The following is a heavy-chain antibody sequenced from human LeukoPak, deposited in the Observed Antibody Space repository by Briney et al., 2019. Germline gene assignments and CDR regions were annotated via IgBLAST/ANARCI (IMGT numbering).Heavy chain of an antibody. V-gene: IGHV3-21*01. J-gene: IGHJ4*02. CDR3: ARDVKRGIVGATYFDY. CDR2: ISSSSSYI. CDR1: GFTFSSYS. D-gene: IGHD1-26*01. Sequence: GGSLRLSCAASGFTFSSYSMNWVRQAPGKGLEWVSSISSSSSYIYYADSVKGRFTISRDNAKNSLYLQMNSQRAEDTAVYYCARDVKRGIVGATYFDYWGQGTLVTVSS.